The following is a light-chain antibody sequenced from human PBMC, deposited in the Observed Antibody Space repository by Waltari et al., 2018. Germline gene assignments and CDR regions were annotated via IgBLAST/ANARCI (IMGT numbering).Light chain of an antibody. CDR2: DAS. J-gene: IGKJ2*01. Sequence: DIQMTQSPSSLSASVGDRVTITCQASQDISNYLNWYQQKPGKAPKRLIYDASNLETGVPSRFSGSGSGTDFTFTISSLQPEDIATYYCQQYDNLSYTFGQGTKLEIK. CDR1: QDISNY. CDR3: QQYDNLSYT. V-gene: IGKV1-33*01.